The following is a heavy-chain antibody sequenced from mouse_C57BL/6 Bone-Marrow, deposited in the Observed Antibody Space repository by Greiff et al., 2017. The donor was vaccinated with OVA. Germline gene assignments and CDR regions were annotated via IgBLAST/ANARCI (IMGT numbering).Heavy chain of an antibody. CDR1: GYSFTSYY. V-gene: IGHV1-66*01. Sequence: QVQLKESGPELVKPGASVKISCKASGYSFTSYYIHWVKQRPGQGLEWIGWIYPGSGNTKYNEKFKGKATLTADTSSSTAYMQLSSLTSEDSAVYYGATSFPSFYAMDYWGQGTTVTVSS. J-gene: IGHJ4*01. CDR2: IYPGSGNT. CDR3: ATSFPSFYAMDY.